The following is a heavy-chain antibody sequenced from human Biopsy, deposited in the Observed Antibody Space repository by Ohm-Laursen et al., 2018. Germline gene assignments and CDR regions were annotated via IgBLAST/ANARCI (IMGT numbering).Heavy chain of an antibody. Sequence: SDTLSLTCTVSGGSIGSFFWSWTRQPPGKGLEWIGYIYYSGSTNYNPSLKSRVTISVDRSKNHFSLELSSVTAADTAVYYCARVGVGAPSIDYFDSWGQGALVTVSS. D-gene: IGHD1-26*01. CDR1: GGSIGSFF. CDR2: IYYSGST. CDR3: ARVGVGAPSIDYFDS. J-gene: IGHJ4*02. V-gene: IGHV4-59*07.